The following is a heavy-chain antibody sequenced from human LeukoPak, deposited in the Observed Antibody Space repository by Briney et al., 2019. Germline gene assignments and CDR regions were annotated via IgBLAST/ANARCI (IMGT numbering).Heavy chain of an antibody. Sequence: PSETLSLTRTVSGASISDYYCSWIRQPPGKRLEGIAYMYYSGIPNYRRSLKRRVTMSADKSNNQVSLTLTSVTAADTAVYYCASHHGRGEAFDYWGRGTLVTVSS. CDR1: GASISDYY. V-gene: IGHV4-59*08. CDR2: MYYSGIP. CDR3: ASHHGRGEAFDY. D-gene: IGHD3-10*01. J-gene: IGHJ4*02.